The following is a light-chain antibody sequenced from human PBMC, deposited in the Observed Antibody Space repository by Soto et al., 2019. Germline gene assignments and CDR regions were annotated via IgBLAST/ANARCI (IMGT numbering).Light chain of an antibody. CDR1: QSVSSSY. Sequence: EIVLTQSPGTLSLSPGERATLSCRASQSVSSSYLVWYQQKPGQALRLLVYGASSRATGIPDRFSGSGSGTDFTLTISRLEPEDFAVYFCQQYGSSPITFGQGTRLEI. J-gene: IGKJ5*01. CDR2: GAS. V-gene: IGKV3-20*01. CDR3: QQYGSSPIT.